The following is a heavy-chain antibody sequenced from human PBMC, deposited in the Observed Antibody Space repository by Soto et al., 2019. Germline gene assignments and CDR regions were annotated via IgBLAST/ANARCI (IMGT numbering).Heavy chain of an antibody. V-gene: IGHV3-30*02. CDR1: GFNFSGYG. CDR3: ARARRSRSWTTNS. CDR2: SSFDGGNK. J-gene: IGHJ5*02. Sequence: QVQLVESGGGVVQPGGSLRLSCEVSGFNFSGYGMNWVRQAPGTGLEWVAFSSFDGGNKYHADSVKGRFTISRDNSKNSLYLQMNSLREGDTGVYYCARARRSRSWTTNSWGQGTLVTLSS. D-gene: IGHD2-8*01.